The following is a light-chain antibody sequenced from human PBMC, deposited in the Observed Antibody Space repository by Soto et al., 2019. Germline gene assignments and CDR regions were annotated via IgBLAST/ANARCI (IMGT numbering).Light chain of an antibody. CDR3: QQRSDWPLT. V-gene: IGKV3-11*01. CDR1: QTINNY. CDR2: DAS. Sequence: EIVLTQSPATLSLSPGERATLSCRASQTINNYLAWYQQKPGQAPRLLIYDASNRATGIPARFSGSGSGTDFTLTISSLEPEDFAVYHCQQRSDWPLTFGGGTKVEIK. J-gene: IGKJ4*01.